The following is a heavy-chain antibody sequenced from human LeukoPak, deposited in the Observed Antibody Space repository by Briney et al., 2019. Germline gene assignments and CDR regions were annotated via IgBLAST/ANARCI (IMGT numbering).Heavy chain of an antibody. D-gene: IGHD3-3*01. CDR2: IYYSGST. J-gene: IGHJ4*02. CDR1: GGSISSYY. Sequence: SETLSLTCTVSGGSISSYYWSWIRQPPGKGLEWIGYIYYSGSTNYNPSLKSRVTISVDTSKNQFSLKLSSVTAADTAVYYCARSYYDFWSGYCFDYWGRGTLVTVSS. CDR3: ARSYYDFWSGYCFDY. V-gene: IGHV4-59*01.